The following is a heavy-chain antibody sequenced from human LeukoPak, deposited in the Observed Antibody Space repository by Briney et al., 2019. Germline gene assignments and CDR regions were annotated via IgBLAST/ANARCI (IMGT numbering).Heavy chain of an antibody. CDR1: GGTFSSYA. CDR2: IIPIFGTA. D-gene: IGHD6-19*01. Sequence: SVKVSFKASGGTFSSYAISWVRQAPGQGLEWMGGIIPIFGTANYAQKFQGRVTITADKSTSTAYMELCRLRSEGTAVYYCARECVAVAGTYFDGWSQATLVTVYS. V-gene: IGHV1-69*06. CDR3: ARECVAVAGTYFDG. J-gene: IGHJ4*02.